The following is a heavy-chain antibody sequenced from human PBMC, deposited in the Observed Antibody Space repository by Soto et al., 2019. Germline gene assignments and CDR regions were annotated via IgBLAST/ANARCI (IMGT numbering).Heavy chain of an antibody. Sequence: SYTMSLGCTFSVGSIISGAYYWGWIRQHPGKGLEWIGYISHRGTAYYTPSLKSRVSLSVDPSKSQFSLNVTSLTAADTAVYYCARVSATGTRWFDPWGPGTLVTVSS. CDR2: ISHRGTA. CDR3: ARVSATGTRWFDP. CDR1: VGSIISGAYY. D-gene: IGHD6-13*01. V-gene: IGHV4-31*03. J-gene: IGHJ5*02.